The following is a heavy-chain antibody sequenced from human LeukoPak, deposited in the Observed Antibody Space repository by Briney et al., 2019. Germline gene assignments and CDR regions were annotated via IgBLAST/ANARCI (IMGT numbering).Heavy chain of an antibody. Sequence: GGSLRLSCAASGFIFSSYWMHWVRQAPGKGLVWVSRINSDGSSTSYADSVKGRFTISRDNAKNTLYLQMNSLRAEDTAVYYCARDPTLALTLRWFDPWGQGTLVTVSS. J-gene: IGHJ5*02. D-gene: IGHD5-12*01. CDR2: INSDGSST. CDR1: GFIFSSYW. V-gene: IGHV3-74*01. CDR3: ARDPTLALTLRWFDP.